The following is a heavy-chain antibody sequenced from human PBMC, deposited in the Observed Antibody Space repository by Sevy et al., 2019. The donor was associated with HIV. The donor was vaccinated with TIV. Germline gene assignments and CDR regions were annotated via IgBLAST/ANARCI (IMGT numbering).Heavy chain of an antibody. V-gene: IGHV3-49*03. J-gene: IGHJ6*02. D-gene: IGHD3-10*01. CDR2: IRSKTYCGTT. Sequence: GGSLRLSCTASGFTFGDYAMSWIRQTPGRGLEWVGFIRSKTYCGTTEYAASVKDRFTISRDDSKSIAYLQMNSLKTEDTALYYCTRLRGTISAYYYFGMDVWGQGTTVTVSS. CDR1: GFTFGDYA. CDR3: TRLRGTISAYYYFGMDV.